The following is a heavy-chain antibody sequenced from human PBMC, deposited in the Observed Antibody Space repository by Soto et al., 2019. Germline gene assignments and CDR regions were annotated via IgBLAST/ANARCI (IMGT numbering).Heavy chain of an antibody. CDR2: ISGVSGVSDTT. V-gene: IGHV3-23*01. D-gene: IGHD2-2*01. J-gene: IGHJ6*02. CDR3: ARASYCSTTSCLEDV. CDR1: GFTFSRYA. Sequence: PGGSLRLSCAASGFTFSRYAMSWVRQAPGKGLDWVSSISGVSGVSDTTYYAGSVKGRFTISRDNSKNTLYLQMDSLRAEDTAIYYCARASYCSTTSCLEDVWGQGTTVTVSS.